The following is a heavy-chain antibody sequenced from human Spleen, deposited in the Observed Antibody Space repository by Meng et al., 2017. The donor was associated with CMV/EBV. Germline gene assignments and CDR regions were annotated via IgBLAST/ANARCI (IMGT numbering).Heavy chain of an antibody. J-gene: IGHJ4*02. V-gene: IGHV4-59*01. CDR3: ARQASSWSGTDFDY. Sequence: ESLKISCTVSGGSISSYYWSWIRQPPGKGLEWIGYIYYSGSTNYNPSLKSRVTISVDTSKNQFSLKLSSVTAADTAVYYCARQASSWSGTDFDYWGQGTLVTVSS. CDR1: GGSISSYY. CDR2: IYYSGST. D-gene: IGHD6-6*01.